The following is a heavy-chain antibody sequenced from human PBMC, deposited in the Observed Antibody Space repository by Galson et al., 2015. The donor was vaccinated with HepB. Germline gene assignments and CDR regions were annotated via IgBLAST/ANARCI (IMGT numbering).Heavy chain of an antibody. V-gene: IGHV5-51*01. Sequence: QSGAEVTKPGESLKISCQASGYDFTTYWISWLRQMPGKAPEWMGIIRPRDSETRYGPSFQGQVTISVDKSINTIYLQWNSLRASDSAIYYCERHFYFDYWGQGTLVTVSS. CDR2: IRPRDSET. J-gene: IGHJ4*02. CDR3: ERHFYFDY. CDR1: GYDFTTYW.